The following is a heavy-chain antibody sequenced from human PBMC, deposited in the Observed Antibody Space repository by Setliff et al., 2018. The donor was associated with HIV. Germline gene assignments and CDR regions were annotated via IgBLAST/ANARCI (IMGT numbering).Heavy chain of an antibody. Sequence: GGSLRLSCAASGFTFSDYGMHWVRQAPGKGLEWVALISFHGRNKYYGDSVKGRFTISRDDSKSTLYLQMNSLRADDTAVYYCARVEVGGTYYLGSYYYYMNVWGKGTTVTVSS. CDR3: ARVEVGGTYYLGSYYYYMNV. CDR2: ISFHGRNK. V-gene: IGHV3-30*03. D-gene: IGHD1-26*01. J-gene: IGHJ6*03. CDR1: GFTFSDYG.